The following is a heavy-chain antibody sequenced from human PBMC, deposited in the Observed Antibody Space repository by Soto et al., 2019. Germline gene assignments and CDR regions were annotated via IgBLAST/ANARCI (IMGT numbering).Heavy chain of an antibody. CDR3: ARSPYCGTECNSGYLDF. V-gene: IGHV3-53*01. D-gene: IGHD2-21*01. CDR2: MYSDGKT. CDR1: GFVVDRNY. Sequence: EVQLVESGGGLFQPGGSLRLSCATSGFVVDRNYMHWVRQAPGKGLEWVSVMYSDGKTYYAESVNGRFTISRDNSKNTVFLHMKSLRAEDTAVYFCARSPYCGTECNSGYLDFWGQGRLVTVSS. J-gene: IGHJ4*02.